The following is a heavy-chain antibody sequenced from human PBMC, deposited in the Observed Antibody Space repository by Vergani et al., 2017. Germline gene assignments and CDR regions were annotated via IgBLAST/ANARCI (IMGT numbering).Heavy chain of an antibody. J-gene: IGHJ4*02. Sequence: EVQLVESGGGLVQPGGSLKLSCAASGFTFSGSAMHWVRQASGKGLEWVGRIRSKANSYATAYAASVKGRFTISRDDSKNKAYLQMNILKTEETAVYYCQRGLERHQPRDDWGQGTLVTVSS. D-gene: IGHD1-1*01. V-gene: IGHV3-73*01. CDR2: IRSKANSYAT. CDR3: QRGLERHQPRDD. CDR1: GFTFSGSA.